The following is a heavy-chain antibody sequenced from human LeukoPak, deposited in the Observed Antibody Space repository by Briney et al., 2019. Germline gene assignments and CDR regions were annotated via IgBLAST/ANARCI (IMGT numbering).Heavy chain of an antibody. CDR1: GFTFSDYY. Sequence: GGSLRLSCAASGFTFSDYYMGWIRQAPGKGLEWVSYISSSGSTTYYADSVKGRFTFSRDNAKNSLYLQMNSLRAEDTAVYYCARGQWLVRGVYFDYWGQGTLVTVSS. V-gene: IGHV3-11*04. CDR2: ISSSGSTT. D-gene: IGHD6-19*01. CDR3: ARGQWLVRGVYFDY. J-gene: IGHJ4*02.